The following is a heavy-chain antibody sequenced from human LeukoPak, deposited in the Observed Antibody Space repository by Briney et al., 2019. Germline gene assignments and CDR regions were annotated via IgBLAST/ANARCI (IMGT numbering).Heavy chain of an antibody. Sequence: GESLKISCKGFGHSFTSYWIGWVRQMPGKGLEWMGIIYPADSETRYSPSFQGQVTISADKSNTTAYLQWSSLKASDTAIYYCARRGRWLQISDYWGQGTLVTVSS. V-gene: IGHV5-51*01. D-gene: IGHD5-24*01. CDR1: GHSFTSYW. CDR2: IYPADSET. CDR3: ARRGRWLQISDY. J-gene: IGHJ4*02.